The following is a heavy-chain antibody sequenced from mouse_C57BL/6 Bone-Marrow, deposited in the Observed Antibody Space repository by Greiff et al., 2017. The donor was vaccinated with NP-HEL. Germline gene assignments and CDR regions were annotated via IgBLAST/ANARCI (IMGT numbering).Heavy chain of an antibody. V-gene: IGHV5-16*01. CDR2: INYDGSST. CDR1: GFTFSDYY. CDR3: ARETTVVANYAMDY. Sequence: EVKLVESEGGLVQPGSSMKLSCTASGFTFSDYYMAWVRQVPEKGLEWVANINYDGSSTYYLDSLKSRFIISRDNAKNILYLQMSSLKSEDTATYYCARETTVVANYAMDYWGQGTSVTVSS. D-gene: IGHD1-1*01. J-gene: IGHJ4*01.